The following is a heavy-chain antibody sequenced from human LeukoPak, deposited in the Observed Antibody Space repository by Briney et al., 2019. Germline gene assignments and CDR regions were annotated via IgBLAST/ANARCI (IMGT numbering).Heavy chain of an antibody. CDR3: ARAVSSGWLNDFDY. J-gene: IGHJ4*02. CDR1: GFTVSNNY. D-gene: IGHD6-19*01. CDR2: TYSGGST. Sequence: GGSLRLSCAASGFTVSNNYMSWVRQAPGKRLEWVSVTYSGGSTYYADSVKGRFAISRDNSKNTLYLQMNSLRAEDTAVYYCARAVSSGWLNDFDYWGQGTLVTVSS. V-gene: IGHV3-53*01.